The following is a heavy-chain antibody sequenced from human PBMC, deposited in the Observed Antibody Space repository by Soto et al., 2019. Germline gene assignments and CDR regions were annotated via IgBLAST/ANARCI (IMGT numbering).Heavy chain of an antibody. CDR2: INPSGGST. Sequence: ASVEVSCKXSGYTFTSYYMHWVRQAPGQGLEWMGIINPSGGSTSYAQKFQGRVTMTRDTSTSTVYMELSSLRSEDTAVYYCARFTLAGTRGTHYYYYYGMDVWGQGTTVTVS. J-gene: IGHJ6*02. D-gene: IGHD6-19*01. V-gene: IGHV1-46*01. CDR1: GYTFTSYY. CDR3: ARFTLAGTRGTHYYYYYGMDV.